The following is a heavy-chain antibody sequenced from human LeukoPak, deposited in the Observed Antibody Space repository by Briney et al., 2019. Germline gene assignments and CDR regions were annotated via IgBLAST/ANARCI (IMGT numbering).Heavy chain of an antibody. CDR3: AKEASGNSSGWYSDAFVI. CDR1: GFTLSSYG. D-gene: IGHD6-19*01. CDR2: ISYDGINK. Sequence: GGPLSLFCSPSGFTLSSYGMHGVREAPGKGLEWGAVISYDGINKYYADCVKGRFTISSDNSKNTLYLQMTSVRAEDTAVYYCAKEASGNSSGWYSDAFVIWGQGTMVSVSS. J-gene: IGHJ3*02. V-gene: IGHV3-30*18.